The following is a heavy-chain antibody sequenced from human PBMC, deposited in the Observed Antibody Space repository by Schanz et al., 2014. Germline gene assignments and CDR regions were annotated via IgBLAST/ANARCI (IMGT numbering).Heavy chain of an antibody. CDR3: AASSGWHPSTDY. CDR2: ISDSGTYT. J-gene: IGHJ4*02. Sequence: QERLVESGGGVVQPGRSLRLSCAAPGFVFGDYYMTWIRQAPGKGLEWLSYISDSGTYTNYADSVKGRFTISRDNAKSSLYLQMNSLRVEDTAVYYCAASSGWHPSTDYWGQGTLVTVSS. D-gene: IGHD6-19*01. V-gene: IGHV3-11*05. CDR1: GFVFGDYY.